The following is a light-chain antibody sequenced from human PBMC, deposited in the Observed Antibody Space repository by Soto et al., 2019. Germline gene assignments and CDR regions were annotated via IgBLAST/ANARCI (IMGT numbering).Light chain of an antibody. J-gene: IGKJ1*01. Sequence: DIQMTQSPSTLSASVGDRVTITCRASQSISSWLAWYQQKPGKAPKILIYKASSLESGVPSRFSGSGSGTEFTLTISSLQPDDFATYYCQQYHTWWTFGQGTTVEI. CDR3: QQYHTWWT. V-gene: IGKV1-5*03. CDR2: KAS. CDR1: QSISSW.